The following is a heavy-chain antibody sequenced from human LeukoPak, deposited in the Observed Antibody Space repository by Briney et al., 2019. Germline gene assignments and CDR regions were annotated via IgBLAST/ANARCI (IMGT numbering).Heavy chain of an antibody. CDR3: AKDSTLLWFGELASLTDY. CDR2: ITGRGDAT. D-gene: IGHD3-10*01. J-gene: IGHJ4*02. V-gene: IGHV3-23*01. CDR1: DFSFITYA. Sequence: GGSLRLSCAGSDFSFITYAMSWVRQAPGKGLEWVSTITGRGDATYYADSVKGRFTISRDNAKNSLYLQMNSLRAEDTAVYYCAKDSTLLWFGELASLTDYWGQGTLVTVSS.